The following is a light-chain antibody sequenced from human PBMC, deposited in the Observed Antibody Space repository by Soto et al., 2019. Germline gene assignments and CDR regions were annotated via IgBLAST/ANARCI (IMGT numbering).Light chain of an antibody. CDR2: DAS. CDR1: QSVSSY. Sequence: EIVLTQSPATLSLSPGERATLSCRASQSVSSYLAWYQQKPGQAPRLLIYDASNRATGIPARFSVSGSGTDFTLTISSLEPEDFAVYYCQQRSNWPRGTFGQGTKVEIK. J-gene: IGKJ1*01. V-gene: IGKV3-11*01. CDR3: QQRSNWPRGT.